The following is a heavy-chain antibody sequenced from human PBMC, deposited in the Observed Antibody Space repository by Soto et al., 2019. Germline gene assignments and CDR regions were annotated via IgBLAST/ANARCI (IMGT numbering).Heavy chain of an antibody. CDR2: MYWNDNK. CDR1: GFSLTTSGVG. V-gene: IGHV2-5*04. D-gene: IGHD2-8*02. Sequence: QITLKESGPTLVKPTQTLTLTCTFSGFSLTTSGVGVGWIRQPPGKALEWLALMYWNDNKLYSQALKTLHTITKVTSKNPVVLTMTNMQPLDTATDYCIRQMGFTGGLYVYGMDFCGPGSTVTVSS. CDR3: IRQMGFTGGLYVYGMDF. J-gene: IGHJ6*01.